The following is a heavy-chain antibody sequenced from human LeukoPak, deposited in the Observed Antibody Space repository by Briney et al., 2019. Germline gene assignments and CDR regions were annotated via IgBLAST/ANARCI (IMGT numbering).Heavy chain of an antibody. V-gene: IGHV3-30-3*01. CDR3: ARDPCIQLSSYYFDY. J-gene: IGHJ4*02. D-gene: IGHD5-18*01. Sequence: GRSLRLSCAASGFTFSSYAMHWVRQAPGKGLEWVAVISYDGSNKYYADSVKGRFTISRDNSKNTLYLQMNSLRAEDTAVYYCARDPCIQLSSYYFDYWGQGTLVTVSS. CDR2: ISYDGSNK. CDR1: GFTFSSYA.